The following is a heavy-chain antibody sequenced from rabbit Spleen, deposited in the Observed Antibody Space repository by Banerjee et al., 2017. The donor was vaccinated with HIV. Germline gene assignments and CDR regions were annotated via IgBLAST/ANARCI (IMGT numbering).Heavy chain of an antibody. CDR3: ARFFVVYDTFNL. CDR1: GIDFSSYYY. V-gene: IGHV1S45*01. CDR2: IYTGNGKS. D-gene: IGHD1-1*01. Sequence: QQQLEESGGGLVKPGGTLTLTCKASGIDFSSYYYMCWVRQAPGKGLEWIACIYTGNGKSYTAGWARGRFTISRTSSTTVTLRMTSLTVADTATYFCARFFVVYDTFNLWGPGTLVTVS. J-gene: IGHJ4*01.